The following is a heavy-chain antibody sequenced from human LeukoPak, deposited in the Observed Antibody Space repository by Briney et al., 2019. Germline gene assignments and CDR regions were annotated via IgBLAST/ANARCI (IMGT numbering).Heavy chain of an antibody. V-gene: IGHV3-23*01. CDR1: GFTLSSYE. J-gene: IGHJ6*04. Sequence: GGSLRLSCTVSGFTLSSYEMTWFRQAPGKGLEWVSSIGYGGSDTHYADSVKGRFTVSRDNSKNTLYLQMNSLRAEDTAVYYCAELGITMIGGVWGRGTTVTISS. CDR2: IGYGGSDT. CDR3: AELGITMIGGV. D-gene: IGHD3-10*02.